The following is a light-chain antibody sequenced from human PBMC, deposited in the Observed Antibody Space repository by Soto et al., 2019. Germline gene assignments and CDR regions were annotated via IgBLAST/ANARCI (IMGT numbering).Light chain of an antibody. Sequence: EIVLTQSPGTLPLSPGERATLSCRASQSVSSNYFVWYQQKPGQAPRPLIYGASSRATGIPDRFSGSWSGTDFTLTISRLEPEDFAVYYCQQYANLPFTFGQGTKLEIK. V-gene: IGKV3-20*01. J-gene: IGKJ2*01. CDR2: GAS. CDR3: QQYANLPFT. CDR1: QSVSSNY.